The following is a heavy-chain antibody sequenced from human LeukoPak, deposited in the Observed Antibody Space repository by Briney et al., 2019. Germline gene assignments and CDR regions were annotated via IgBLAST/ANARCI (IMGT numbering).Heavy chain of an antibody. V-gene: IGHV6-1*01. Sequence: SQTLSLTCALSGDSVSSNSAAWNWIRQSPSRGLEWLVRTYYRSKSYNDYAVSVKSRITINPDTSKNQFSLQLNSVTPEDTAVYYCARGAYMDYYYMDVWGKGTTVTVSS. D-gene: IGHD4-11*01. CDR2: TYYRSKSYN. CDR1: GDSVSSNSAA. J-gene: IGHJ6*03. CDR3: ARGAYMDYYYMDV.